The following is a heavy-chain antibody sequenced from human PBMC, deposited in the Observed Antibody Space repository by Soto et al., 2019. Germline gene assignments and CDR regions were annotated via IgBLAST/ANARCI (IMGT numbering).Heavy chain of an antibody. CDR2: IYWDDDK. CDR1: GFSLSLSGAR. J-gene: IGHJ4*02. Sequence: QITLQESGPTLVEPTQTLTLTCTFSGFSLSLSGARVGWIRQPPGEALQWLALIYWDDDKRYNPSLGNRLTITKDTSKYQVVLTMTNVETVDTGTYYCAYMMWLVPGLSNWGQGTLVTVSS. V-gene: IGHV2-5*02. D-gene: IGHD6-19*01. CDR3: AYMMWLVPGLSN.